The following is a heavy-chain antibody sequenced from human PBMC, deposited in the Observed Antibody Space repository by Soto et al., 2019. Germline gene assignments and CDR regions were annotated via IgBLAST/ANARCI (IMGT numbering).Heavy chain of an antibody. Sequence: QVQLVESGGGVVQPGRSLRLSCAASGFTFSSYGMHWVRQAPGKGLEWVAVISYDGSNKYYADSVKGRFTISRDNSKNTLYLQMNSLRAEDTAVYYCAKDRSIPGDYGMDVWGQGTTVTVSS. D-gene: IGHD2-21*01. CDR1: GFTFSSYG. J-gene: IGHJ6*02. V-gene: IGHV3-30*18. CDR3: AKDRSIPGDYGMDV. CDR2: ISYDGSNK.